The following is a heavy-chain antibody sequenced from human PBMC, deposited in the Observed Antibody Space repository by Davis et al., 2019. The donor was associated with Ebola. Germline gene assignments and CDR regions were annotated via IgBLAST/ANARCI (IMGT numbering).Heavy chain of an antibody. V-gene: IGHV7-4-1*02. D-gene: IGHD3-16*01. J-gene: IGHJ4*02. CDR2: INTNTGNP. CDR3: ARSLGELPHDY. CDR1: GYTFRPQA. Sequence: SVNVSCKASGYTFRPQAMNWVRQAPGQGLEWMGWINTNTGNPTYAQGFTGRFVFSLDTSVSTAYLQISSLKAEDTAMYYCARSLGELPHDYWGQGTLVTVSS.